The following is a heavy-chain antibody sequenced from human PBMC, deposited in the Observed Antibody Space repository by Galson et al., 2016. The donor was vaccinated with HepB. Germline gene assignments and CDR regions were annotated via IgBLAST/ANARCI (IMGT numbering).Heavy chain of an antibody. V-gene: IGHV4-31*03. CDR2: IYYSGSA. J-gene: IGHJ5*02. CDR1: GVSISSGGYY. CDR3: ARADFGGNSDWFDP. D-gene: IGHD4-23*01. Sequence: TLSLTCSVSGVSISSGGYYWSWIRQHPGKGLEWIGYIYYSGSAYYNPSLKSRVTISVDMSENQFSLKLSSVTAAGTAVYFRARADFGGNSDWFDPWGQGTLVTVSS.